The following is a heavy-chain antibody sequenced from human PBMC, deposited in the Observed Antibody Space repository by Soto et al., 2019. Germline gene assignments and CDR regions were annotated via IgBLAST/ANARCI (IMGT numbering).Heavy chain of an antibody. CDR2: ISYDGSNK. CDR3: ANPSIAARPYYFDY. D-gene: IGHD6-6*01. V-gene: IGHV3-30*18. Sequence: PAGSLKPSCSGAGFAFSSCCMHWVRQAPGKGLEWVAVISYDGSNKYYADSVKGRFTISRDNSKNTLYLQMNSLRAEDTAVYYCANPSIAARPYYFDYWGQGTLVTVSS. CDR1: GFAFSSCC. J-gene: IGHJ4*02.